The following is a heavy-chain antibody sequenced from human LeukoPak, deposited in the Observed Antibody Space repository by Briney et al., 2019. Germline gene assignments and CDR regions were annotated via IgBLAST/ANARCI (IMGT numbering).Heavy chain of an antibody. D-gene: IGHD5-12*01. CDR1: GFTFSSYG. CDR2: IWYDGSNK. J-gene: IGHJ4*02. V-gene: IGHV3-33*01. Sequence: GGSLRLSGAASGFTFSSYGMHWVRQAPGKGLEWVAVIWYDGSNKYYADSVKGRFTISRDNSKNTLYLQMNSLRAEDTAVYYCARGPSVATIHPLFYYWGQGTLVTVSS. CDR3: ARGPSVATIHPLFYY.